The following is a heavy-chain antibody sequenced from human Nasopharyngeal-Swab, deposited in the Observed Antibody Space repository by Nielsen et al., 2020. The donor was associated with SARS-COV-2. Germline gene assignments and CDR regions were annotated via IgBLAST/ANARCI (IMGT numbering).Heavy chain of an antibody. J-gene: IGHJ4*02. V-gene: IGHV1-69*13. CDR1: GGTFSSYA. CDR2: IIPIFGTP. D-gene: IGHD3-10*01. CDR3: AKASDGSENYYYFDY. Sequence: SVKVSCKASGGTFSSYAISWVRQAPGQGLEWMGGIIPIFGTPNYAQEFQGRVTISADESTSTAYMELSSLRSEDTAVYYCAKASDGSENYYYFDYWGQGTLVTVSS.